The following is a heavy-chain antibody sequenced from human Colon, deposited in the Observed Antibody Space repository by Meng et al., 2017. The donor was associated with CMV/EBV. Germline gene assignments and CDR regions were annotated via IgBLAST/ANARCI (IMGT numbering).Heavy chain of an antibody. CDR3: ASLKDYDGRGYYYFES. D-gene: IGHD3-22*01. V-gene: IGHV4-4*02. Sequence: QVRWPGSGPGLWGPSGPLAPPCPVPGASITNENLWSWVRLPPGKGLEWIGEVYLGGTIHHHPSLQSRVTISLDKAKDHLSLKLASVTAADTAVYYCASLKDYDGRGYYYFESWGQGTLVTVSS. J-gene: IGHJ4*02. CDR2: VYLGGTI. CDR1: GASITNENL.